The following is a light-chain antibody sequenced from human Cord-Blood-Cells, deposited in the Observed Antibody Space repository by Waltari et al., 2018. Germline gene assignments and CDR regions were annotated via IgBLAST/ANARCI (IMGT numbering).Light chain of an antibody. V-gene: IGKV1-39*01. CDR3: QQGYSTPYT. J-gene: IGKJ2*01. CDR2: AAA. CDR1: QSISSY. Sequence: DIQMTQSPSSLSASVGDRVTITCRASQSISSYLNWYQQKPGKAPKRLIYAAASLQSGVPSKFSGSGSGTDFTLTISRLQPEDFATYYCQQGYSTPYTFGQGTKLEIK.